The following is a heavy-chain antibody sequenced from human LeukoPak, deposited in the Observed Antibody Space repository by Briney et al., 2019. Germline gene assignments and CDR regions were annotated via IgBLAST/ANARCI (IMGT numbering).Heavy chain of an antibody. CDR3: ARDFRYCSSTSCYKVGRYYYGMDV. CDR1: GFTFSSYG. V-gene: IGHV3-33*01. Sequence: PGRSLRLSRAASGFTFSSYGMHWVRQAPGKGLEWVAVIWYDGSNKYYADSVKGRFTISRDNSKNTLYLQMNSLRAEDTAVYYCARDFRYCSSTSCYKVGRYYYGMDVWGQGTTVTVSS. D-gene: IGHD2-2*01. J-gene: IGHJ6*02. CDR2: IWYDGSNK.